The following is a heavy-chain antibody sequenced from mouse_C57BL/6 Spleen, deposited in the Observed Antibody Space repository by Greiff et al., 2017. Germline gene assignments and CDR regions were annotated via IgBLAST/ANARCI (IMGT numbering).Heavy chain of an antibody. D-gene: IGHD1-1*01. CDR3: ARGYGSGPAWFAY. Sequence: VQLQQPGAELVRPGSSVKLSCKASGYTFTSYWMHWVKQRPIQGLEWIGNIDPSDSETHYNQKFKDKATLTVDKSSSTAYMQLSSLTSEDSAVYYCARGYGSGPAWFAYWGQGTLVTVSA. V-gene: IGHV1-52*01. CDR2: IDPSDSET. J-gene: IGHJ3*01. CDR1: GYTFTSYW.